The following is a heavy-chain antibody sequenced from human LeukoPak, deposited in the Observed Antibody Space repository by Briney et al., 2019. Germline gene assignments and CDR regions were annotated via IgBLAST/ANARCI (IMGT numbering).Heavy chain of an antibody. Sequence: GGSLRLSCAASGFTVSSNYMSWVRQAPGKGLEWVSGINWNGGSTGYADSVKGRFTISRDNAKNSLSLQMNSLRVEDTALYYCARGGISIFGVVIYMDVWGKGTTVTVSS. V-gene: IGHV3-20*04. D-gene: IGHD3-3*01. CDR2: INWNGGST. CDR3: ARGGISIFGVVIYMDV. J-gene: IGHJ6*03. CDR1: GFTVSSNY.